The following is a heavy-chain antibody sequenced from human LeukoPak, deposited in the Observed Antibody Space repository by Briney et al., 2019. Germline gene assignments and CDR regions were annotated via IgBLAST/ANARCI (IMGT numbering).Heavy chain of an antibody. V-gene: IGHV4-39*07. J-gene: IGHJ6*03. CDR1: GGSISSSSYY. CDR3: ARVMGASWFFYLDV. D-gene: IGHD3-16*02. Sequence: SESLSLTCTVSGGSISSSSYYWGWIRQPPGKGLEWIGSIYYSGNTYYNPSLKSRVTMSIDKSNNQLSLKMNSVTAADTAVYYCARVMGASWFFYLDVWGKGTTVTVSS. CDR2: IYYSGNT.